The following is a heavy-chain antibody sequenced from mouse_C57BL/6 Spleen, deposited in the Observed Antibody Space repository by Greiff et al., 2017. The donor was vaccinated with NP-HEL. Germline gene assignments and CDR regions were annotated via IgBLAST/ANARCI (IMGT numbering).Heavy chain of an antibody. V-gene: IGHV1-54*01. J-gene: IGHJ4*01. Sequence: QVQLQQSGAELVRPGTSVKVSCKASGYAFTNYLIEWVKQRPGQGLEWIGVINPGSGGTNYNEKFKGKATLTAYKSSSTAYMQLSSLTSEDSAVYFCARSEGLYAMDYWGQGTSVTVSS. CDR3: ARSEGLYAMDY. CDR1: GYAFTNYL. CDR2: INPGSGGT.